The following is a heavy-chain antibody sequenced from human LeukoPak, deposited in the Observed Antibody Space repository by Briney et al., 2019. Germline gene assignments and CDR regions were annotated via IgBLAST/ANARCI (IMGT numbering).Heavy chain of an antibody. J-gene: IGHJ4*02. V-gene: IGHV3-48*03. Sequence: GGSLRPSCSASGFTFSSYEMNWVRQAPGKGLEWVSYISSSGNTIHYADSVKGRFTISRDNAKNSLFLQMNSLRAEDTAVYYCARDLEHRSGYTLDYWGQGTLVTVSS. CDR1: GFTFSSYE. CDR2: ISSSGNTI. D-gene: IGHD3-3*01. CDR3: ARDLEHRSGYTLDY.